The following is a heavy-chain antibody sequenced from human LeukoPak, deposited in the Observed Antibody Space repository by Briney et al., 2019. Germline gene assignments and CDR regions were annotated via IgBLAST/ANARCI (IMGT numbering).Heavy chain of an antibody. CDR2: VFHSGST. Sequence: SETLSPTCTVSGGSISSGDYFWTWIRQPPGKGLEYIGYVFHSGSTYYNPSLKSRVTISIDTSKNQFSLKLNSVTAADTAMYYCARENASIVIVPGNGFDIWGRGTMVTVSS. CDR1: GGSISSGDYF. CDR3: ARENASIVIVPGNGFDI. J-gene: IGHJ3*02. V-gene: IGHV4-30-2*01. D-gene: IGHD2/OR15-2a*01.